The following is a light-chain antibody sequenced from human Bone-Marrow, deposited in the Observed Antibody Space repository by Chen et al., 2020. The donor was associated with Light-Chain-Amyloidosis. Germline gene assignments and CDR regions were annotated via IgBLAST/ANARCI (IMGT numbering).Light chain of an antibody. CDR1: QTISSNY. CDR3: KQYGTSPLT. J-gene: IGKJ4*01. Sequence: EIVLTQSPGSLSLSPGEGANLSCRASQTISSNYLTWYQQKFGQAPRLLIYGSSSRATGIPDRFTGSGSGTDFTLTINRLEPEDFAMYYFKQYGTSPLTFGGGTKVEIK. V-gene: IGKV3-20*01. CDR2: GSS.